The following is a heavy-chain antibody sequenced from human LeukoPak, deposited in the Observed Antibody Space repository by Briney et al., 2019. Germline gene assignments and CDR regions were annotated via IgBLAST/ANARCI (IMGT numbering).Heavy chain of an antibody. D-gene: IGHD3-22*01. CDR1: GFTVSNDY. Sequence: PGGSLRLSCAASGFTVSNDYMAWVRQDPGKGLEWVSAISGSGGSTYYADSVKGRFTISRDNSKNTLYLQMNSLRAEDTAVYYCAKDPYYDSSGYPDYWGQGTLVTVSS. CDR3: AKDPYYDSSGYPDY. CDR2: ISGSGGST. J-gene: IGHJ4*02. V-gene: IGHV3-23*01.